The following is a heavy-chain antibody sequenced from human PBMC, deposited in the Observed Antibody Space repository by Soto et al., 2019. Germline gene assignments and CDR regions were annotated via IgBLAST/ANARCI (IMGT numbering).Heavy chain of an antibody. CDR2: ISWDDGK. D-gene: IGHD4-17*01. J-gene: IGHJ3*02. CDR3: AHRLLHGDSDAFDI. V-gene: IGHV2-5*02. Sequence: SGPTLVKPTQTLTLTCTFSGFSLSTSGVGVGWIRQPPGKALEWLALISWDDGKPYSPSLKSRLTITKDTSKNQVVLTMTNMDPVDTATYYCAHRLLHGDSDAFDIWGQGTMVTVSS. CDR1: GFSLSTSGVG.